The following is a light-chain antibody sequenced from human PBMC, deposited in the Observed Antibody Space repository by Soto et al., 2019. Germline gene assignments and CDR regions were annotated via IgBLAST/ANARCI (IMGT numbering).Light chain of an antibody. CDR2: DVS. CDR3: GSYAGSYIYV. CDR1: SSDVGGYNY. Sequence: QSVLTQPRSVSGSPGQSVTISCTGTSSDVGGYNYVSWYQHHPGKAPKLMIYDVSKRPSGVPDRFSGSKSGNTASLTISGLQAEDESDYFCGSYAGSYIYVFGTGTKVTVL. V-gene: IGLV2-11*01. J-gene: IGLJ1*01.